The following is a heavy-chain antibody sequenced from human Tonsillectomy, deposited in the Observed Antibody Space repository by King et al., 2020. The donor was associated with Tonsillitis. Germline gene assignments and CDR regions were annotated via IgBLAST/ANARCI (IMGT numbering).Heavy chain of an antibody. D-gene: IGHD2-15*01. CDR2: IYPDDSDT. CDR1: GYSFTNYW. Sequence: VQLVQSGAEVKKPGESLKISCKGSGYSFTNYWIGWVRQMPGKGLEWMGSIYPDDSDTRYSPSFQGQVTFSADKAISTVYLQWSSLKASDTATDYCARSPYGCSGGSCYSISGFDYWGQGTLVTVSS. J-gene: IGHJ4*02. V-gene: IGHV5-51*01. CDR3: ARSPYGCSGGSCYSISGFDY.